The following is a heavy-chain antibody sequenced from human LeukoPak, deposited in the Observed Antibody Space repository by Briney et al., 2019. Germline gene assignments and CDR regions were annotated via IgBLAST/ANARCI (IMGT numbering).Heavy chain of an antibody. CDR3: AKIDLTTANFDY. Sequence: GGSLRLPCAASGFTFSTYAMGWVRQAPGKGLEWVSSISGSGGSSTYYADSVKGRFTISRDNSKNTLYLQMNSLRAEDTAVYYCAKIDLTTANFDYWGQGTLVTVSS. J-gene: IGHJ4*02. V-gene: IGHV3-23*01. D-gene: IGHD4-11*01. CDR2: ISGSGGSST. CDR1: GFTFSTYA.